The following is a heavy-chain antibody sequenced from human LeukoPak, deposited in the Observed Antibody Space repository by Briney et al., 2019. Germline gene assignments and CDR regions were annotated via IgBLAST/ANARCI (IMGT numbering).Heavy chain of an antibody. J-gene: IGHJ4*02. D-gene: IGHD3-22*01. V-gene: IGHV3-23*01. CDR2: ISGSGGST. Sequence: PGGSLRLSCAASGFTFSSYAMSWVRQAPGKGLEWVSAISGSGGSTYYADSVKGRFTISRDNSKNTLYLQMNSLRAEDTAVYYCAKAPYYYDSSGYYGQRPKTSLFDYWGQGTLVTVSS. CDR1: GFTFSSYA. CDR3: AKAPYYYDSSGYYGQRPKTSLFDY.